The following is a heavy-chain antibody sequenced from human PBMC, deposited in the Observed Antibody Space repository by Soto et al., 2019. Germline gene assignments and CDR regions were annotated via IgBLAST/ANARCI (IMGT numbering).Heavy chain of an antibody. V-gene: IGHV4-30-2*01. CDR3: ARAIGWFGELLGGYYFDY. CDR1: GGSISSGGYS. D-gene: IGHD3-10*01. Sequence: QLQLQESGSGLVKPSQTLSLTCAVSGGSISSGGYSWSWIRQPPGKGLEWIGYIYHSGSTYYNPSLKGRVTIPVDRSKNQFSPKLSSVTAADTAVYYCARAIGWFGELLGGYYFDYWGQGTLVTVSS. J-gene: IGHJ4*02. CDR2: IYHSGST.